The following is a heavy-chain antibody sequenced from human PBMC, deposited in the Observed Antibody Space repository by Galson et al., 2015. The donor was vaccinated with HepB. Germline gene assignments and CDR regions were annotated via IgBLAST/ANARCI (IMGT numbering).Heavy chain of an antibody. J-gene: IGHJ3*02. D-gene: IGHD3-10*01. CDR2: ISSSSSYT. CDR1: GFTFSDYY. V-gene: IGHV3-11*06. CDR3: ARAREVWFGELTDAFDI. Sequence: SLRLSCAASGFTFSDYYMSWIRQAPGKGLEWVSYISSSSSYTNYADSVKGRFTISRDNAKNSLYLQMNSLRAEDTAVYYCARAREVWFGELTDAFDIWGQGTMVTVSS.